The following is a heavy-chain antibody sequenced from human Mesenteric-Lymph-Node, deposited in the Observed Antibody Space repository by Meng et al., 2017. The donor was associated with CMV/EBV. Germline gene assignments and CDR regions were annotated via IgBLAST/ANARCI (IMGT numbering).Heavy chain of an antibody. D-gene: IGHD3-3*01. V-gene: IGHV3-7*01. CDR2: IKQDGSEK. J-gene: IGHJ3*02. CDR3: ARLGDNFWSGPDAFDI. Sequence: GGSLRLSCAASGFTLSSYWMSWVRQAPGKGLEWVANIKQDGSEKYYVDSVKGRFTISRDNAKNSLYLQMNSLRAEDTAVYYCARLGDNFWSGPDAFDIWGQGTMVTV. CDR1: GFTLSSYW.